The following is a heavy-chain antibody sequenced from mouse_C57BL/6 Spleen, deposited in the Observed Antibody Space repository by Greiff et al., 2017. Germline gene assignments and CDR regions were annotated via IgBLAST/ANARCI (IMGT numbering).Heavy chain of an antibody. CDR3: ARHWTGFDY. D-gene: IGHD4-1*01. CDR1: GFTFSSYT. CDR2: ISGGGGNT. Sequence: DVHLVESGGGLVKPGGSLKLSCAASGFTFSSYTMSWVRQTPEKRLEWVATISGGGGNTYYPDSVKGRFTISRDTAKNTLYLQMSSLRSEDTALYYCARHWTGFDYWGQGTTLTVSS. J-gene: IGHJ2*01. V-gene: IGHV5-9*01.